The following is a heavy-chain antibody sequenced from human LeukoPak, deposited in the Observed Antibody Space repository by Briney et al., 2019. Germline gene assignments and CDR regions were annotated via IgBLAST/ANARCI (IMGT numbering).Heavy chain of an antibody. J-gene: IGHJ4*02. CDR2: INQDGSVK. CDR1: GFTFSHYW. V-gene: IGHV3-7*01. CDR3: SRSLEY. Sequence: GGSLRLSCTASGFTFSHYWMDWVRQAPGKGRGWVANINQDGSVKYYVDSVKGRFTISRDNTKNSLSLRMDSLRDDDTAVYYCSRSLEYSGQGTLVTVST.